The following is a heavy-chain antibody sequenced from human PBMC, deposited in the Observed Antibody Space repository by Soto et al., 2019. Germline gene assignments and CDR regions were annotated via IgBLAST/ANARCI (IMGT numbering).Heavy chain of an antibody. CDR3: TTGYYFSMNF. CDR1: GLTFRNWW. CDR2: INNDGSSV. V-gene: IGHV3-74*01. J-gene: IGHJ6*03. Sequence: EVQLVESGGGLVQVGGSLRLSCAVSGLTFRNWWMHWVREVPGKGLVWVSRINNDGSSVSYADSVKGRFTISRDNAKNTLFLQMNSLSAEDTAIYYCTTGYYFSMNFWGKGTSVTVSS.